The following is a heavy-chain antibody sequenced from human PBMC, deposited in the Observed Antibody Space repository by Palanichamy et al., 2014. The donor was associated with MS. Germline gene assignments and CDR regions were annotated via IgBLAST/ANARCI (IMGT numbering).Heavy chain of an antibody. Sequence: VRLQESGPGLVKPSETLSLTCSVSGGSISAYHWTWIRQPPGKGLEWLGHISYNGKTDYNPSLKTRVTISVDTSKDQFFLNLSSVTAADTAVYFCARNAYYYDKWGQGILVTVSS. J-gene: IGHJ4*02. CDR3: ARNAYYYDK. D-gene: IGHD3-22*01. CDR2: ISYNGKT. CDR1: GGSISAYH. V-gene: IGHV4-59*01.